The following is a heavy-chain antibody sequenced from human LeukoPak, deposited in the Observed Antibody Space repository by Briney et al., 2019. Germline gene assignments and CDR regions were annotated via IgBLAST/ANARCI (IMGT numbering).Heavy chain of an antibody. CDR1: GYSFTNYW. D-gene: IGHD3-22*01. V-gene: IGHV5-51*01. CDR2: IYPGDSNI. Sequence: GESLKISCKGSGYSFTNYWIGWVRQMPGKGLEWMGIIYPGDSNIRYSPSFQGQVTISADKSISTAYQQWSSLKASDTAMYYCARQNYYDRSGYYSGADYWGQGTLVTVSS. CDR3: ARQNYYDRSGYYSGADY. J-gene: IGHJ4*02.